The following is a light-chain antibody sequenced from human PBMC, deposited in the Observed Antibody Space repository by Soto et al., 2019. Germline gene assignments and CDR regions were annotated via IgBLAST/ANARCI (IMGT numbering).Light chain of an antibody. Sequence: EIVMTQSPGTLSVSPGERATLSCRASQSVSNYVAWYQQKPGQAPRLLIYDASNRATGIPDRFSGSGSGTDFTLTINRLEPEDFAVYFCQQYGTSPWTFGQGTKVHIK. CDR1: QSVSNY. CDR2: DAS. V-gene: IGKV3-20*01. CDR3: QQYGTSPWT. J-gene: IGKJ1*01.